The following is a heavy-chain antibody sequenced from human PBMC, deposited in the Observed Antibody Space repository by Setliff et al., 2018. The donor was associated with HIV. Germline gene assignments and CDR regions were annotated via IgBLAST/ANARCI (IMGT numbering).Heavy chain of an antibody. CDR3: ARLALGIHYHYMDV. CDR2: IHPGDSDI. V-gene: IGHV5-51*01. Sequence: GESLKISCKASGYSFTSYWIGWVRQMPGKGLEWMGIIHPGDSDIRYSPSFQGQVTFSADKSISTAYLQWSSLKASDTAMYYCARLALGIHYHYMDVWGKGTTVTVSS. D-gene: IGHD7-27*01. CDR1: GYSFTSYW. J-gene: IGHJ6*03.